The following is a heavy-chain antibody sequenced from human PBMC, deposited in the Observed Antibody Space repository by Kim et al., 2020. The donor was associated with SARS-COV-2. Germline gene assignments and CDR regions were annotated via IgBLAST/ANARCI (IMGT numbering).Heavy chain of an antibody. CDR2: ISYDGSNK. Sequence: GGSLRLSCAASGFTFSSYAMHWVRQAPGKGLEWVAVISYDGSNKYYADSVKGRFKISRDNSKNTLYLQMNSLRAEDTAVYYCARDPEYYDFWSGYSAPYYYYYYYMDVWGKGTTVTVSS. CDR1: GFTFSSYA. CDR3: ARDPEYYDFWSGYSAPYYYYYYYMDV. J-gene: IGHJ6*03. D-gene: IGHD3-3*01. V-gene: IGHV3-30*04.